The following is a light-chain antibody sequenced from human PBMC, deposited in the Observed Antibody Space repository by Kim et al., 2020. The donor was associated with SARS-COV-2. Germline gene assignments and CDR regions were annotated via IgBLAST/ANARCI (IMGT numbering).Light chain of an antibody. CDR2: SDR. J-gene: IGLJ2*01. V-gene: IGLV1-44*01. Sequence: GQRVTISCSGSGSNIGSNAVNWYQQRPGTAPKLLIYSDRQRPSGVPDRFSGSKSGTSASLAISGLQSEDEADYFCAAWDDSLNGVVFGGGTQLTVL. CDR3: AAWDDSLNGVV. CDR1: GSNIGSNA.